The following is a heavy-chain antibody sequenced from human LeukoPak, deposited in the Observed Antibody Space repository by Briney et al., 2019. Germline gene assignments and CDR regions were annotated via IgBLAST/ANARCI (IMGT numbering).Heavy chain of an antibody. D-gene: IGHD6-19*01. Sequence: PGGSLRLSCAASGFTFSPVWMHWVRQAPGKGLMWVSHIINDGSYTTYADSVKGRFTISRDNAKNTLYLQMNSLRAEDTAVFYCARGGAYSSGLNYFDYWGQGALVTVSS. CDR3: ARGGAYSSGLNYFDY. CDR1: GFTFSPVW. J-gene: IGHJ4*02. CDR2: IINDGSYT. V-gene: IGHV3-74*01.